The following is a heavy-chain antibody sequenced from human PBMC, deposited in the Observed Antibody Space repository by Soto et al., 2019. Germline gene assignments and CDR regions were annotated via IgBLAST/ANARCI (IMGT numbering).Heavy chain of an antibody. V-gene: IGHV1-18*01. CDR3: ATVIRGVVNGFDP. Sequence: HLVQSGPEVKKPGASITVSCTTSGDTFTNFGLSWVRQAPGQGFEWMGWSATYNSNRNYAQKFQGRLTLTTDTSKSTAYLELKSLRYDDTAVYYCATVIRGVVNGFDPWGQGTLVTVSS. D-gene: IGHD3-10*01. CDR2: SATYNSNR. CDR1: GDTFTNFG. J-gene: IGHJ5*02.